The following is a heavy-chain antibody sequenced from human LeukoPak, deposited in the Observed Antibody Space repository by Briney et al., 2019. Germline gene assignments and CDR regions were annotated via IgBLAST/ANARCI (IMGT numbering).Heavy chain of an antibody. CDR3: ARQLYSGYDLFDY. D-gene: IGHD5-12*01. V-gene: IGHV5-51*01. CDR1: GYRFTDYW. Sequence: GESLKTSCKGSGYRFTDYWIGWVRQMPGKGLEWMGIIFPGDSDTKYSPSFQGQVTISADKSISTAYLQWSSLKASDTAIYYCARQLYSGYDLFDYWGQGTLVTVSS. J-gene: IGHJ4*02. CDR2: IFPGDSDT.